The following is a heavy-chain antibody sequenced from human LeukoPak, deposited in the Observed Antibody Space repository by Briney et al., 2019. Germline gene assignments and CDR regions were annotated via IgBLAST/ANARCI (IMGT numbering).Heavy chain of an antibody. J-gene: IGHJ6*02. Sequence: GASVKVSCKASGYTFTSNYIHWVRQAPGQGLEWMGRINPNSGGTNYAQKFQGRVTMTRDTSISTAYMELSRLRSDDTAVYYCARERGLVVPAASYYYYYGMDVWGQGTTVTVSS. D-gene: IGHD2-2*01. CDR1: GYTFTSNY. V-gene: IGHV1-2*06. CDR3: ARERGLVVPAASYYYYYGMDV. CDR2: INPNSGGT.